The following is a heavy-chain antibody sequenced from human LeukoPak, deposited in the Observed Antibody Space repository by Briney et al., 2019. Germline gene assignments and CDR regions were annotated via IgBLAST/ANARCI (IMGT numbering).Heavy chain of an antibody. CDR2: IYYSGST. Sequence: PSETLSLTCTVSGGSISSGDYYWSWIRQPPGKGLEWIGYIYYSGSTYYNPSLKSRVTISVDTSKNQFSLKLSSVTAADTAVYYCARAALAYCGGDCRKLLDYWGQGTLVTVSS. V-gene: IGHV4-30-4*01. CDR3: ARAALAYCGGDCRKLLDY. J-gene: IGHJ4*02. D-gene: IGHD2-21*02. CDR1: GGSISSGDYY.